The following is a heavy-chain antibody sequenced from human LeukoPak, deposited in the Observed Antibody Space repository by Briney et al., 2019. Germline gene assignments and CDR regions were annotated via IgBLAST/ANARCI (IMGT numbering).Heavy chain of an antibody. Sequence: GGSLRLSCAASGFTFSSYWMSWVRQAPGKGLEWVANIKQDGSEKYYVDSVKGRFTISRDNAKNSLYLQMNSLRAEDTAVYYCARESGSGGYDHLDYWGQGTLVTVSS. J-gene: IGHJ4*02. D-gene: IGHD5-12*01. CDR3: ARESGSGGYDHLDY. V-gene: IGHV3-7*01. CDR1: GFTFSSYW. CDR2: IKQDGSEK.